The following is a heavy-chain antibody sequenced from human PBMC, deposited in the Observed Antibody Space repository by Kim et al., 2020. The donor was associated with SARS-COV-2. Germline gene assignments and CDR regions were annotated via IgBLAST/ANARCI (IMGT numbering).Heavy chain of an antibody. J-gene: IGHJ4*02. CDR1: GFTFSNAW. V-gene: IGHV3-15*01. CDR3: TTIDRLGPRGTMVRGVPDY. D-gene: IGHD3-10*01. Sequence: GGSLRLSCAASGFTFSNAWMSWVRQAPGKGLEWVGRIKSKTDGGTTDYAAPVKGRFTISRDDSKNTLYLQMNSLKTEDTAVYYCTTIDRLGPRGTMVRGVPDYWGQGTLVTVSS. CDR2: IKSKTDGGTT.